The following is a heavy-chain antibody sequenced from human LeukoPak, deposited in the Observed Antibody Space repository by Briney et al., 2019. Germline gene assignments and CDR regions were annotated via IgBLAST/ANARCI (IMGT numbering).Heavy chain of an antibody. CDR2: INSRSGTI. J-gene: IGHJ4*02. Sequence: GGSLRLSCAASGFTFSSYSMSWVRQAPGEGLEWVSYINSRSGTIVYADSVKGRFTISRDDAKKSLSLQMNSLRAEDTAVYYCARVDPFDYWGQGTLVIVSS. CDR3: ARVDPFDY. D-gene: IGHD2-2*03. CDR1: GFTFSSYS. V-gene: IGHV3-48*01.